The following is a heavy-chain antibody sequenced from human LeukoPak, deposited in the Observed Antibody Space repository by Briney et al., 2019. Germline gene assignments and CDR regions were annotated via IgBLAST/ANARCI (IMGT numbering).Heavy chain of an antibody. V-gene: IGHV1-2*02. CDR3: ARGMVGAIAYYYYYMDV. CDR1: GYTFTGYY. D-gene: IGHD1-26*01. J-gene: IGHJ6*03. CDR2: INPNSGGT. Sequence: ASVKVSCKASGYTFTGYYMHWVRQAPGQGLEWMGWINPNSGGTNYAQKFQGRVTMTRDTSISTAYMELSRLRSDDTAVYYCARGMVGAIAYYYYYMDVWGKGTTVTISS.